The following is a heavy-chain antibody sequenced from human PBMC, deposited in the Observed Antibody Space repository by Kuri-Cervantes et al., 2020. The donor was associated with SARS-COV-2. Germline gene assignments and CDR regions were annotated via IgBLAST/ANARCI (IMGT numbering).Heavy chain of an antibody. CDR3: ARAGYYDFWSGYYPVDY. CDR2: ISYDGSNK. CDR1: GFTFSSYA. Sequence: GESLKISCAASGFTFSSYAMHWVRQAPGKGLEWVAVISYDGSNKYYADSVKGRFTISRDNSKNTLYLQMNSLRAEDTAVYYCARAGYYDFWSGYYPVDYWGQGTLVTVSS. V-gene: IGHV3-30-3*01. J-gene: IGHJ4*02. D-gene: IGHD3-3*01.